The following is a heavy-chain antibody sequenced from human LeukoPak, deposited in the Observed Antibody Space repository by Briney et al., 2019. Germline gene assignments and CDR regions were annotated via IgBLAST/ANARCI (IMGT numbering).Heavy chain of an antibody. D-gene: IGHD3-22*01. J-gene: IGHJ4*02. V-gene: IGHV4-59*01. CDR2: IYSSGTT. Sequence: PSETLSLTCTVSGGSISSYFWSWIRQPPGKGLEWNGYIYSSGTTNYNPSLKSRVTISVDTSKNQFSLKLSSVTAADTAVYYCARGARDYYDSSGYYRFDYWGQGTLVTVSS. CDR3: ARGARDYYDSSGYYRFDY. CDR1: GGSISSYF.